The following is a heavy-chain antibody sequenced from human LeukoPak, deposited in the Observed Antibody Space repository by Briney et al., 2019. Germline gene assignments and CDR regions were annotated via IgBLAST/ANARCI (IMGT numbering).Heavy chain of an antibody. CDR1: GFTFSRYG. D-gene: IGHD3-3*01. CDR3: ARGSRFGVVERDAFDI. V-gene: IGHV3-21*01. CDR2: ISISSNYI. J-gene: IGHJ3*02. Sequence: PGGSLRLSCAASGFTFSRYGMNWVRQAPGKGLEWVSSISISSNYIYYTDLVKGRFTISRDNAKNSLYLQMNSLKAEDTAVYYCARGSRFGVVERDAFDIWGQGTMVTVSS.